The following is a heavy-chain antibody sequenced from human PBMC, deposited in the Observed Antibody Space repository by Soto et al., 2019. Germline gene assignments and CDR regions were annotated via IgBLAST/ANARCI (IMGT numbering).Heavy chain of an antibody. D-gene: IGHD3-22*01. CDR1: GYTFTSYA. Sequence: ASVKVSCKASGYTFTSYAMHWVRQAPGQRLEWMGWINAGNGNTKYSQKFQGRVTITRDTSASTAYMGLSSLRSEDTAVYYCARVLSSDGDSSGYYSSWGQGTLVTVSS. CDR2: INAGNGNT. J-gene: IGHJ4*02. V-gene: IGHV1-3*01. CDR3: ARVLSSDGDSSGYYSS.